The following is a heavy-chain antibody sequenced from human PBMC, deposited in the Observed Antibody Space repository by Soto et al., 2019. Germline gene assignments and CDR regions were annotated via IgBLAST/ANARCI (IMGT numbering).Heavy chain of an antibody. V-gene: IGHV1-69*13. D-gene: IGHD3-22*01. J-gene: IGHJ5*02. CDR3: TRDLYYFDSSAYYGHNWFDP. Sequence: ASVKVSCKASGGTFSTYTMSWVRQAPGQGLEWMGGIIPMFGTTTYAENFQGRVTITADESTSTAYMELTSLRSEDTAVYYCTRDLYYFDSSAYYGHNWFDPWG. CDR1: GGTFSTYT. CDR2: IIPMFGTT.